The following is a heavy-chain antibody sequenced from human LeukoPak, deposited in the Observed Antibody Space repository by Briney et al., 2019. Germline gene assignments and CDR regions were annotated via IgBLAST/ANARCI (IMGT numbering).Heavy chain of an antibody. Sequence: ASVKVSCKASGYTFTSYGISWVRQAPGQGLEWMGWISAYNGNTNYAQKLQGRVTMTTDTSTSTAYMELRSLRSEDTAVYYRARDSFNTVNSGSYRDWGQGTLVTVSS. CDR3: ARDSFNTVNSGSYRD. D-gene: IGHD1-26*01. CDR2: ISAYNGNT. CDR1: GYTFTSYG. V-gene: IGHV1-18*01. J-gene: IGHJ4*02.